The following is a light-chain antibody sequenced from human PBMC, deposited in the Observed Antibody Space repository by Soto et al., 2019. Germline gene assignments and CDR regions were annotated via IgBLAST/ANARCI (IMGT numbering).Light chain of an antibody. CDR2: VAS. V-gene: IGKV1-27*01. CDR1: QGISNY. J-gene: IGKJ3*01. Sequence: DIQMTQSPSSLSASIGDRVTITCRASQGISNYLAWYQQKPGKVPKLLIYVASTLQSGVPSRFSGSGSETDFTLTISSLQPEDVATYYCQKHNGAPFTFGPGTKVDIK. CDR3: QKHNGAPFT.